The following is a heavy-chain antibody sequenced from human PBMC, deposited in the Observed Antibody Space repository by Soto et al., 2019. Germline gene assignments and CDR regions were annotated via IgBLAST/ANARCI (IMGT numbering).Heavy chain of an antibody. CDR1: GGSISSGGYY. D-gene: IGHD3-22*01. CDR3: ARGSGRGYHDY. J-gene: IGHJ4*02. CDR2: IFYSGST. Sequence: SETLSLTCTVSGGSISSGGYYWSWIRQHPGKGLEWIGYIFYSGSTYYNPSLKSRVTISVDTSKNQFSLKLSSVTAADTAVYYCARGSGRGYHDYWGQGTLVTVSS. V-gene: IGHV4-31*03.